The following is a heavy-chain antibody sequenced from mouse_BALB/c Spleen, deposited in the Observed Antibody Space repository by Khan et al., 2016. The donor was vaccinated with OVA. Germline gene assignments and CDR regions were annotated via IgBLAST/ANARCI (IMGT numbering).Heavy chain of an antibody. CDR2: ISTSGSYT. Sequence: EVELVESGGDLVKPGGSLKLSCAASGFTFSNYGMSWVRLTPGKRLEWVAIISTSGSYTYYPDSVKGRFTISRDNAKNTQYLQMSSLKSEDTAIYYSARCLYGSNYDYYAMDYWGQGTSVTVSS. V-gene: IGHV5-6*01. CDR1: GFTFSNYG. J-gene: IGHJ4*01. CDR3: ARCLYGSNYDYYAMDY. D-gene: IGHD1-1*01.